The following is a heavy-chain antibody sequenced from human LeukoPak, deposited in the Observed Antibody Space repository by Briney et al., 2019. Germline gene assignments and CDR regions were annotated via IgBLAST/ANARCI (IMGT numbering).Heavy chain of an antibody. CDR2: ISPYNGNT. CDR3: ARGEYDLLGDY. Sequence: GASVKVSCKTSGYTFSSHSMNWVRQAPGQGLEWLGWISPYNGNTKYAQKIQGRATMTTDTSTSTAYLELRSLRSDDTAVYYCARGEYDLLGDYWGQGTLVTVS. CDR1: GYTFSSHS. D-gene: IGHD3-10*01. V-gene: IGHV1-18*01. J-gene: IGHJ4*02.